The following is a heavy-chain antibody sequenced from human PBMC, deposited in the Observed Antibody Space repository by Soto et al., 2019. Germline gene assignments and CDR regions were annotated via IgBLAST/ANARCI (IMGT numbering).Heavy chain of an antibody. CDR1: GFTFSSSY. CDR3: ARGGFNYAN. D-gene: IGHD5-18*01. CDR2: ISSSGASM. Sequence: QVQLVQSGGGLVKPGGSVRLSCAASGFTFSSSYMSWIRQAPGKGLEWVSYISSSGASMYYADSVKGRFTISRDNANNSLYRQMNGLRAEDTAVYYCARGGFNYANWGQGTLVTVTS. V-gene: IGHV3-11*01. J-gene: IGHJ4*02.